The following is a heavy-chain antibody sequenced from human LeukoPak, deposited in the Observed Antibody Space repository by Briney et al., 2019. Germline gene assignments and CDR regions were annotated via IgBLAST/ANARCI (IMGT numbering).Heavy chain of an antibody. J-gene: IGHJ6*02. Sequence: ASVKVSCKASGGTFSSYAISWVRQAPGQGLEWMGRIIPILGIANYAQKFQGRVTITADKSTSTAYMELSSLSSEDPAVYYCERGARAPGRYYSGRDVGAQGTRVTLP. CDR3: ERGARAPGRYYSGRDV. V-gene: IGHV1-69*04. CDR2: IIPILGIA. D-gene: IGHD3-10*01. CDR1: GGTFSSYA.